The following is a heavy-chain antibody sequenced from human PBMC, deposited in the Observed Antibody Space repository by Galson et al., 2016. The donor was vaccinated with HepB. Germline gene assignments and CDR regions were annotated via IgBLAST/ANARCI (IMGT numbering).Heavy chain of an antibody. Sequence: SVKVSCKASGGTFSSYSISWVRQAPGQGLEWMGRIIPILGIANHAQTLQGRVTITADKSTSTAYMELSSLRSEDTALYFCAKDVATYYYDSSGFYFDSWGQGTLVTDSS. CDR1: GGTFSSYS. CDR3: AKDVATYYYDSSGFYFDS. D-gene: IGHD3-22*01. CDR2: IIPILGIA. J-gene: IGHJ4*02. V-gene: IGHV1-69*04.